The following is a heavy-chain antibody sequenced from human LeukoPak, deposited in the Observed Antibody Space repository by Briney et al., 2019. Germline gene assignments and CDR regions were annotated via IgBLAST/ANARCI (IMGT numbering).Heavy chain of an antibody. D-gene: IGHD3-3*01. CDR2: IYYSGST. CDR1: GGSISSSSYY. J-gene: IGHJ4*02. V-gene: IGHV4-39*01. Sequence: SETLSLTCTVSGGSISSSSYYWGWIRQPPGKGLEWIGSIYYSGSTYYNPSLKSRVTISVDTSKNQFSLKLSSVTAADTAVYYCARLAGNYDFWEELYYFDYWGQGTLVTVSS. CDR3: ARLAGNYDFWEELYYFDY.